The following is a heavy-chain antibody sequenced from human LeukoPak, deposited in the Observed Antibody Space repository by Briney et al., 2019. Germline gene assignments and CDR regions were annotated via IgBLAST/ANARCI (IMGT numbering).Heavy chain of an antibody. CDR1: GFTFSGYS. V-gene: IGHV3-21*01. D-gene: IGHD3-10*02. J-gene: IGHJ6*04. CDR2: ISSTSTYI. CDR3: AELGITMIGGV. Sequence: PGGSLRLSCAAPGFTFSGYSMNWVRQAPGRGLEWVSSISSTSTYIDYADSVKGRFTISRDNAKNSLYLQMNSLIADDTAVYYCAELGITMIGGVWGKGTTVTISS.